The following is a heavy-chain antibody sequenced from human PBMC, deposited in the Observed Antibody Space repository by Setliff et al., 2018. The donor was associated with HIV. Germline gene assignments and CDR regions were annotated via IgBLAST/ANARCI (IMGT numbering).Heavy chain of an antibody. Sequence: GASVKVSCKASGYALTSNYIHWVRQAPGQGLEWMALIYPSNGDTTYAQSFQGRVTMTLDTSTSTVYMELSSLRAEDTAVYYCTKRTMPTGGFQHWGQGTLVTVSS. CDR2: IYPSNGDT. D-gene: IGHD1-1*01. CDR1: GYALTSNY. V-gene: IGHV1-46*01. J-gene: IGHJ1*01. CDR3: TKRTMPTGGFQH.